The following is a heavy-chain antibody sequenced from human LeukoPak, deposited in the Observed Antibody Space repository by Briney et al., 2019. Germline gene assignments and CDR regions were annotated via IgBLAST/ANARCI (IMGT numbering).Heavy chain of an antibody. V-gene: IGHV4-34*01. D-gene: IGHD3-3*01. CDR2: INHSGST. J-gene: IGHJ3*02. Sequence: SETLSLTCAVYGGSFSGYYWSRIRQPPGKGLEWIGEINHSGSTNYNPSLKSRVTISVDTSKNQFSLKLSSVTAADTAVYYCARGRMDDFWSGYYAFWDPSYAFDIWGQGTMVTVSS. CDR1: GGSFSGYY. CDR3: ARGRMDDFWSGYYAFWDPSYAFDI.